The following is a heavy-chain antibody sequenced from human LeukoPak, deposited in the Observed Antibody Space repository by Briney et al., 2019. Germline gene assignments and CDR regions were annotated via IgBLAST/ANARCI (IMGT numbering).Heavy chain of an antibody. CDR3: ARRLDTSMVRGGSFDY. CDR1: GGSISSSSYY. D-gene: IGHD5-18*01. V-gene: IGHV4-39*05. Sequence: SETPSLTCTVSGGSISSSSYYWGWVRQPPGKGLEWIGNIYYSGSTYYNPSLKSRVSISEDTSKNQFSLKLSSVTAADTAVDYCARRLDTSMVRGGSFDYWGQGILVTVSS. J-gene: IGHJ4*02. CDR2: IYYSGST.